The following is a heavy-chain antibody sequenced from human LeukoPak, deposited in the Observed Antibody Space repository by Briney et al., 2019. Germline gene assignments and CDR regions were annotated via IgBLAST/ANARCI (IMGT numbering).Heavy chain of an antibody. J-gene: IGHJ6*03. D-gene: IGHD6-13*01. CDR1: GGSISSSSYY. CDR3: ARRPGIAAAGKYYYYYYYMDV. Sequence: SETLSLTCTVSGGSISSSSYYWSWIRQPPGKGLEWIGEINHSGSTNYNPSLKSRVTISVDTSKNQFSLKLSSVTAADTAVYYCARRPGIAAAGKYYYYYYYMDVWGKGTTVTISS. CDR2: INHSGST. V-gene: IGHV4-39*07.